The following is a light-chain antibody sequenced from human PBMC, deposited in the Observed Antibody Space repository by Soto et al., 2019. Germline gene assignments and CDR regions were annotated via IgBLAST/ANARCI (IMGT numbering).Light chain of an antibody. CDR2: GAS. CDR1: QNVNNL. Sequence: IVLTQSPASLSVSPGEGATLSCRASQNVNNLLAWYQQKPGRPPRLLIYGASTRATGIPARFSGSGSGTEFTLSISRLQSEDFAVYYCQQYNKWPITFGLGTRLE. J-gene: IGKJ5*01. V-gene: IGKV3-15*01. CDR3: QQYNKWPIT.